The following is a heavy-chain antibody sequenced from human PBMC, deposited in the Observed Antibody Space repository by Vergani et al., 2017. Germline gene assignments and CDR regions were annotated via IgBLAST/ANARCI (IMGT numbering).Heavy chain of an antibody. D-gene: IGHD2-2*01. CDR3: AKVCGRTSFPYGVGAFDV. CDR1: GFTFNSYA. V-gene: IGHV3-23*01. Sequence: QLLESGGGLIQPGGSLRLSCAASGFTFNSYAMTWVRQAPGKGLEWVSGINNNGGSTYYADSVKGRFTISRDNSKNTLYLQMTDLIAEDTATYYCAKVCGRTSFPYGVGAFDVWGHGTMVTVSS. CDR2: INNNGGST. J-gene: IGHJ3*01.